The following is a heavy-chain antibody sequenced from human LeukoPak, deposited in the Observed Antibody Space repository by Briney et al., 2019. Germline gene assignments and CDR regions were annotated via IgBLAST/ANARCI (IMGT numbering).Heavy chain of an antibody. Sequence: ASVKVSCKASGYTFTSYYMHWVRPAPGQGLEWMGIINPSGGSTSYAQKFQGRVTMTRDTSTSTVYMELSSLRSEDTAVYYCARGLLYYYDSSGYSDAFDIWGQGTMVTVSS. CDR2: INPSGGST. CDR3: ARGLLYYYDSSGYSDAFDI. D-gene: IGHD3-22*01. CDR1: GYTFTSYY. V-gene: IGHV1-46*01. J-gene: IGHJ3*02.